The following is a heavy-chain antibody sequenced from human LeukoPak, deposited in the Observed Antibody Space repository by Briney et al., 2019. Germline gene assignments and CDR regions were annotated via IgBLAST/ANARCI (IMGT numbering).Heavy chain of an antibody. CDR1: GFTFDDYA. J-gene: IGHJ5*02. CDR2: ISWNSGSI. CDR3: AKAPASYYGGGWFDP. V-gene: IGHV3-9*01. D-gene: IGHD1-26*01. Sequence: GRSLRLSCAASGFTFDDYAMHWVRQAPGKGLEWVSGISWNSGSIGYADSVKGRFTISRDNAKNSLYLQMNSLRAEDTALYYCAKAPASYYGGGWFDPWGQGTLVTVSS.